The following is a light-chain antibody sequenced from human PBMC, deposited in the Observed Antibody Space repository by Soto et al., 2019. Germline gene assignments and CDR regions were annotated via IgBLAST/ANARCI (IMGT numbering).Light chain of an antibody. J-gene: IGLJ2*01. V-gene: IGLV1-47*01. CDR3: AAWDDSLVV. CDR1: SSNIGSAY. CDR2: RNN. Sequence: QSVLTQPPSASGTPGPTVTISCSGSSSNIGSAYIYWYQHLPGTAPKLLIYRNNQRPSGVPDRFSASKSGTSASLAISGLRSEDDADYYCAAWDDSLVVFGGVTKLTVL.